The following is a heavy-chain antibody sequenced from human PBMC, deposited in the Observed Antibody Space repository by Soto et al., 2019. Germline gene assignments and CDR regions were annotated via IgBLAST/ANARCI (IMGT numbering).Heavy chain of an antibody. Sequence: EVQLLESGGGLVQPGGSLRLSCAASGFTFSTYTMSWVRQSPGKGLEWVARINPDGSATTYADSVKGRFTISRDNAKNTLFLQVNSLRVEDTAVYYCVRDMWGTGDYWGQGTLVTVSS. CDR1: GFTFSTYT. V-gene: IGHV3-74*03. J-gene: IGHJ4*02. D-gene: IGHD1-1*01. CDR3: VRDMWGTGDY. CDR2: INPDGSAT.